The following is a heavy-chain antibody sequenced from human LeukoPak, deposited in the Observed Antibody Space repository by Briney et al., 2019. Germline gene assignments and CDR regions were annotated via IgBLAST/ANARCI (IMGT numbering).Heavy chain of an antibody. D-gene: IGHD3-9*01. CDR1: GFTFTDYY. CDR2: FDPEHGEM. V-gene: IGHV1-24*01. J-gene: IGHJ4*02. CDR3: ATGGPWDLLKY. Sequence: ASVKVSCKTSGFTFTDYYIHWVRLAPGQGLEWMGGFDPEHGEMIYAQKLQGRVTMTEDRSTDTAYMELSSLRSEDTAVYYCATGGPWDLLKYWGQGTLVTVSS.